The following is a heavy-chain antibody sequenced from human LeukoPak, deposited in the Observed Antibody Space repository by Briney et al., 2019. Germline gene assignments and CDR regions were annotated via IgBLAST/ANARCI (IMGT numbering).Heavy chain of an antibody. CDR2: IYHSGST. CDR3: ARASGDYVWGSYRSVGGVDY. J-gene: IGHJ4*02. D-gene: IGHD3-16*02. V-gene: IGHV4-38-2*02. Sequence: PSETLSLTCTVSGYSISSGYYWGWIRQPPGKGLEWIGSIYHSGSTYYNPSLKSRVTISVDTSKNQFSLKLSSVTAADTAVYYCARASGDYVWGSYRSVGGVDYWGQGTLVTVSS. CDR1: GYSISSGYY.